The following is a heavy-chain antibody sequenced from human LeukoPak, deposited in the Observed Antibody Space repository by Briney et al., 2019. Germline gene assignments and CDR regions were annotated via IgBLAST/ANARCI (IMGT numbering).Heavy chain of an antibody. D-gene: IGHD3-22*01. J-gene: IGHJ4*02. CDR1: GFTFSSYA. V-gene: IGHV3-23*01. Sequence: GGSLRLSCAASGFTFSSYAMSWVRQAPGKGLEWVSAISGSGGSTYYADSVKGRFTISRDNSKNTLYLQMNSLRAEDTAVYYCAKHPLTYYYDSSGYYLYYFGYWGQGTLVTVSS. CDR2: ISGSGGST. CDR3: AKHPLTYYYDSSGYYLYYFGY.